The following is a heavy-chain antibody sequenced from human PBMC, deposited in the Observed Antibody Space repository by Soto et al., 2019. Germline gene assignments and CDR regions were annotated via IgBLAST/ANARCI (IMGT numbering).Heavy chain of an antibody. D-gene: IGHD6-13*01. J-gene: IGHJ6*02. V-gene: IGHV4-34*01. Sequence: QVQLQQWGAGLLKPSETLSLTCAVYGGSFSGYYWSWIRQPPGKGLEWIGEINHSGSTNYNPSLKSRVTISVDTSKNQFSLKLSSVTAADTAVYYFARGLYSEDPRDPYYYYGMDVWGQGTTVTVSS. CDR1: GGSFSGYY. CDR3: ARGLYSEDPRDPYYYYGMDV. CDR2: INHSGST.